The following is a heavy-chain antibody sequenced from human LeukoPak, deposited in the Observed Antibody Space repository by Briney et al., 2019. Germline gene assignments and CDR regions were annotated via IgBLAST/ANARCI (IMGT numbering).Heavy chain of an antibody. Sequence: GGSLRLSCAASGFTFRDYRMTWVRQAAGKGLEWVASIEPDGSEKYYADSVKGRFTLSRDNVENSLYLQMNTLRVDDTAVYYCAQGHYHMDVGGHGTTVTVSS. J-gene: IGHJ6*02. V-gene: IGHV3-7*01. CDR1: GFTFRDYR. CDR2: IEPDGSEK. CDR3: AQGHYHMDV.